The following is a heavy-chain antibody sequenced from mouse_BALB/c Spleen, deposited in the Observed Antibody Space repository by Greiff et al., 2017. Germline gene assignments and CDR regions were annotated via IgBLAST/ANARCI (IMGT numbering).Heavy chain of an antibody. CDR3: ARAMIYYAMDY. J-gene: IGHJ4*01. CDR1: GFTFSSYA. CDR2: ISSGGST. V-gene: IGHV5-6-5*01. D-gene: IGHD2-3*01. Sequence: EVHLVESGGGLVKPGGSLKLSCAASGFTFSSYAMSWVRQTPEKRLEWVASISSGGSTYYPDSVKGRFTISRDNARNILYLQMSSLRSEDTAMYYCARAMIYYAMDYWGQGTSVTVSS.